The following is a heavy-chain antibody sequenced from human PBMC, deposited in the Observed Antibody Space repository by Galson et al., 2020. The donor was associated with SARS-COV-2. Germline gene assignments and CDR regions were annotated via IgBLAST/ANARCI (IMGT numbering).Heavy chain of an antibody. D-gene: IGHD6-19*01. J-gene: IGHJ2*01. CDR2: TSYDESNK. Sequence: GGSLRLSCAASGFTFDPYAMHWVRQAPGKGLEWVAVTSYDESNKYYVDSVKGRFTVSRDNSKSTLYQQMNSLRAEDTAVYYCARASSGWFLIRNYWYFDLWGRGTLVTVSS. CDR1: GFTFDPYA. CDR3: ARASSGWFLIRNYWYFDL. V-gene: IGHV3-30*04.